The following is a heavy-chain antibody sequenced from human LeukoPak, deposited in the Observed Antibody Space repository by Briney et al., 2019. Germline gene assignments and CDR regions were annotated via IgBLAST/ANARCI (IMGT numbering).Heavy chain of an antibody. J-gene: IGHJ4*02. V-gene: IGHV4-31*03. CDR3: ARNGYSYGPLDY. Sequence: SQTLSLTCTVSGGSISSGGYYWSWIRQHPGKGLEWIGYIYYSGSTYYNPSLKSRVTISVDTSKNQFSLKLSSVTAADTAVYYCARNGYSYGPLDYWGQGTLVTVSS. CDR1: GGSISSGGYY. CDR2: IYYSGST. D-gene: IGHD5-18*01.